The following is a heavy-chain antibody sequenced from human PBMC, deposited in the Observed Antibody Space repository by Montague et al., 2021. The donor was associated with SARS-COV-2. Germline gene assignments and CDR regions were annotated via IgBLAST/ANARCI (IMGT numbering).Heavy chain of an antibody. J-gene: IGHJ6*02. CDR3: AKGIAAAGIGFYYYYYGMDV. CDR2: ISWNSGSI. V-gene: IGHV3-9*01. CDR1: GFTFGDYA. D-gene: IGHD6-13*01. Sequence: SLRLSCAASGFTFGDYAMHWVQQAPGKGLEWVSGISWNSGSISYADSVKGRFTISRDNAKNSLYLQMNSLRAEDTALYYCAKGIAAAGIGFYYYYYGMDVWGQGTTVTVSS.